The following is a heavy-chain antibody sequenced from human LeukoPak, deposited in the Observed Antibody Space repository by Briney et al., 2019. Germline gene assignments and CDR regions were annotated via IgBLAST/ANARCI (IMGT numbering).Heavy chain of an antibody. CDR1: GFTFSSYG. Sequence: GGSLRLSCAASGFTFSSYGMHWVRQAPGKGLEWAAVISYDGSKKYYADSVKGRFTISRDSSKNTLYLQINSLRAEDTAVYYCAMHYASSGFYYYLDYWGQGTLVTVSS. CDR3: AMHYASSGFYYYLDY. CDR2: ISYDGSKK. J-gene: IGHJ4*02. V-gene: IGHV3-30*03. D-gene: IGHD3-22*01.